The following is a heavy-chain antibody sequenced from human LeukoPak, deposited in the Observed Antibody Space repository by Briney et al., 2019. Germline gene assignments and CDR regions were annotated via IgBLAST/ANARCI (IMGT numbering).Heavy chain of an antibody. CDR2: IYYSGST. D-gene: IGHD1-26*01. V-gene: IGHV4-59*01. Sequence: PSETLSLTCTVSGGSISSYYWSWIRQPPGKGLEWIGYIYYSGSTNYNPSLKSRVTISVDTSKNQFSLKLSSVTAADTAVYYCARAYSGSYYYWFDPWGQGTLVTASS. CDR3: ARAYSGSYYYWFDP. J-gene: IGHJ5*02. CDR1: GGSISSYY.